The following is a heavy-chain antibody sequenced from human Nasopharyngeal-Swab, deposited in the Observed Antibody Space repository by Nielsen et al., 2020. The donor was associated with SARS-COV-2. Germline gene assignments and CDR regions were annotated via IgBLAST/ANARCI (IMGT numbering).Heavy chain of an antibody. CDR2: IYYSGST. CDR3: ARVHGDYDVYFDY. J-gene: IGHJ4*02. D-gene: IGHD4-17*01. Sequence: SETLSLTCTVSGGSISSYYWSWIRQPPGKGLEWIGYIYYSGSTNYNPSLKSRVTISVDTSKNQFSLKLSSVTAADTAVYYCARVHGDYDVYFDYWGQGTLVTVSS. V-gene: IGHV4-59*08. CDR1: GGSISSYY.